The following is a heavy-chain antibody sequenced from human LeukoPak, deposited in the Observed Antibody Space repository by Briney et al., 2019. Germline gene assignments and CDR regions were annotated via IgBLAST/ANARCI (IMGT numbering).Heavy chain of an antibody. J-gene: IGHJ4*02. D-gene: IGHD3-10*01. V-gene: IGHV1-69*04. CDR3: AGMASGTRAPYF. Sequence: GASVKVSCKASGGTFSSYAISWVRQAPGQGLEWMGRIIPILGIANYAQKFQGRVTITADKSTSTAYMELSSLRSEDTAVYYCAGMASGTRAPYFWGQGTLVTVSS. CDR2: IIPILGIA. CDR1: GGTFSSYA.